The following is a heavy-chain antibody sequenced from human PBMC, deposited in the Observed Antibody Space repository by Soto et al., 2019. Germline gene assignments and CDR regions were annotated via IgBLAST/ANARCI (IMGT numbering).Heavy chain of an antibody. V-gene: IGHV4-39*01. CDR1: GESISSSSYY. D-gene: IGHD2-21*02. J-gene: IGHJ4*02. Sequence: SETLSLTCIVSGESISSSSYYWGLIRRPPGKGLEWIGSIYYSGRTYYNPSFKSRVTISIDTSKNQFSLKLSSVTATDTAVYYCARQRTTVVTQAYFDHWGQGALVTVSS. CDR3: ARQRTTVVTQAYFDH. CDR2: IYYSGRT.